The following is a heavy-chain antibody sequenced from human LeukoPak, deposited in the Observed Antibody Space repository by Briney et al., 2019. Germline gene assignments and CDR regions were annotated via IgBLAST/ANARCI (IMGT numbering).Heavy chain of an antibody. CDR1: GGSISSSSYY. CDR3: ARASGSSGWPYYYGMDV. V-gene: IGHV4-39*07. Sequence: SETLSLTCTVSGGSISSSSYYWGWIRQPPGKGLEWIGEINHSGSTNYNPSLKSRVTISADTTKNQFSLKLSSVTAADTAVYYCARASGSSGWPYYYGMDVWGQGTTVTVSS. D-gene: IGHD6-19*01. CDR2: INHSGST. J-gene: IGHJ6*02.